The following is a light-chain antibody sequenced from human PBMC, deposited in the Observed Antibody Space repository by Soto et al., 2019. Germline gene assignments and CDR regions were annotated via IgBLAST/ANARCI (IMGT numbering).Light chain of an antibody. J-gene: IGLJ1*01. Sequence: QSALTQPASVSGSPGQSITISCTGTSSDVGGYNYVSWYQQHPGKAPKLMIYEVSNRPSGVSNRFSGSKSGNTASLTISGLQAEDEADYYCSSFRSGRTLFGTGTKLTVL. CDR2: EVS. CDR1: SSDVGGYNY. CDR3: SSFRSGRTL. V-gene: IGLV2-14*01.